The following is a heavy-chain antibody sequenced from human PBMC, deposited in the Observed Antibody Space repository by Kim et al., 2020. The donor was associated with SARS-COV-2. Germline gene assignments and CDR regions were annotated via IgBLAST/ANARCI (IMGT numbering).Heavy chain of an antibody. D-gene: IGHD6-25*01. CDR1: GFTLSNYA. CDR3: AKEGTTAAVGYADHFD. CDR2: ITYAGDYT. V-gene: IGHV3-23*01. J-gene: IGHJ5*02. Sequence: GGSLRLSCAASGFTLSNYAINWVRQGPGNGLEWVAAITYAGDYTYYVDSVKGRFTVSRDNSRNTVFLQLNSLRVEDTAVYYCAKEGTTAAVGYADHFD.